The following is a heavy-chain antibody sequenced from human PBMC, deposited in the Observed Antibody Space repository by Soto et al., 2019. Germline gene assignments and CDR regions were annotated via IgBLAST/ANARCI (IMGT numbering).Heavy chain of an antibody. CDR3: ARHQVGYRVTDY. Sequence: PGGSLRLSCAASGFSFSMYWMSWVRQAPGKGLEWVANIKEDGSQKYYVDSVKGRFTISRDNAKNSLYLQMNSLRAEDTAVYYCARHQVGYRVTDYWGQRTLVTVSS. CDR1: GFSFSMYW. J-gene: IGHJ4*02. V-gene: IGHV3-7*01. CDR2: IKEDGSQK. D-gene: IGHD1-26*01.